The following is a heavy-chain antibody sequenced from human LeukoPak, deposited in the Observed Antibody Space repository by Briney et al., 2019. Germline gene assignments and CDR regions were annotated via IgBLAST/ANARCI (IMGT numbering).Heavy chain of an antibody. CDR2: ISSSSSYI. J-gene: IGHJ6*02. V-gene: IGHV3-21*01. CDR3: ARHVSGYYYGMDV. Sequence: TPGGSLRLSCAASGFTFSSYSMNWVRQAPGKGLEWVSSISSSSSYIYYADSVKGRFTISRDNAKNSLYLQMNSLRAEDTAVYYCARHVSGYYYGMDVWGQGTTVTVSS. CDR1: GFTFSSYS.